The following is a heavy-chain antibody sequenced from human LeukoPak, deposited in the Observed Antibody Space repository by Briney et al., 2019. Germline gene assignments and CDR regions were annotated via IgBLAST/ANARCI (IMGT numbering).Heavy chain of an antibody. CDR3: AKVRDDFWSGYYIEWISVFDY. CDR1: GFTFSSYA. V-gene: IGHV3-23*01. D-gene: IGHD3-3*01. CDR2: ISGSGGST. J-gene: IGHJ4*02. Sequence: GGSLRLSCAASGFTFSSYAMSWVRQAPGKGLEWVSAISGSGGSTYYADSVKGRFTISRDNSKNTLYLQMNSLRAEDTAVYYCAKVRDDFWSGYYIEWISVFDYWGQGTLVTVSS.